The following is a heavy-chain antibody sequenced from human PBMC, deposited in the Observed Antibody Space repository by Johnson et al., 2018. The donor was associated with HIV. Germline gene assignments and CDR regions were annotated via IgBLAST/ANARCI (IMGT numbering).Heavy chain of an antibody. Sequence: LLVESGGGLVQPGGSLRLSCAASGFTFSSYAMHWVRQAPGKGLEWVAVISYDGSNKYYADSVKGRFTISRDNSKNTLYLQMNSLRAEDTAVYYCARVAPAHDAFDIWGQGTMVTVSS. J-gene: IGHJ3*02. CDR3: ARVAPAHDAFDI. CDR1: GFTFSSYA. V-gene: IGHV3-30*04. CDR2: ISYDGSNK. D-gene: IGHD2-2*01.